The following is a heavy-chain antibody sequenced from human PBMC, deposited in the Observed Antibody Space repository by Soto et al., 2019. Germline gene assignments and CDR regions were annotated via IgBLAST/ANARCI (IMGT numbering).Heavy chain of an antibody. Sequence: GESLKISCKGSGYSFAGYWITWVRQKPGKGLEWMGRIDPSDSQTYYSPSFRGQVTISATKSITTVFLQWSSLRASDTAMYYCARQIYDSDTGPNFQYYFDSWGKGTPVTVSS. CDR1: GYSFAGYW. V-gene: IGHV5-10-1*01. J-gene: IGHJ4*02. CDR2: IDPSDSQT. D-gene: IGHD3-22*01. CDR3: ARQIYDSDTGPNFQYYFDS.